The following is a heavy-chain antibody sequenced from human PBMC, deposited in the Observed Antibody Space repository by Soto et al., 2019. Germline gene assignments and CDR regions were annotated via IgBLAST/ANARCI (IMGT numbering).Heavy chain of an antibody. Sequence: QLQLQESGPGLVKPSETLSLTCTVSGGSISSSSYYWGWIRQPPGKGLEWIGSIYYSGSTYYNPSLKSRVTIAVATSKNQFSLKLSCVTAADTAVYYCAGHATDYEPALAALDIWGQGTMVTVSS. D-gene: IGHD4-17*01. CDR1: GGSISSSSYY. V-gene: IGHV4-39*01. J-gene: IGHJ3*02. CDR2: IYYSGST. CDR3: AGHATDYEPALAALDI.